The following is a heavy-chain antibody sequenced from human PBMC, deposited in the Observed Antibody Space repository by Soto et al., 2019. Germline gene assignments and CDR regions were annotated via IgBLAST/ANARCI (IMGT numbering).Heavy chain of an antibody. Sequence: EVQLVESGGGLVQPGRSLRLSCAASGFTFDDYVVHWVRQVPGKGLEWVSGIDWNSGAIGYADSVKGRFIIYRDSAKNSLLLQMNSLRAEDTALYYCAKDIGYCSSTRCDYGMDVWGQGTTVTVSS. CDR3: AKDIGYCSSTRCDYGMDV. J-gene: IGHJ6*02. CDR1: GFTFDDYV. V-gene: IGHV3-9*01. CDR2: IDWNSGAI. D-gene: IGHD2-2*03.